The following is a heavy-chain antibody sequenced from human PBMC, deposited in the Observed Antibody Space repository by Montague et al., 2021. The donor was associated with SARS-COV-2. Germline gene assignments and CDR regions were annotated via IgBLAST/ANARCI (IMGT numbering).Heavy chain of an antibody. D-gene: IGHD3-3*01. Sequence: SLRLSCAASGFTFSSYWMHWVRQAPGKGLVWVSRINSDGSSLSYAASVXGPFTISRDNAKNTLYLQMNSLRAEDTAVYYCARVYYDFWSGSTANWYYGMDVWGQGTTVTVSS. V-gene: IGHV3-74*01. J-gene: IGHJ6*02. CDR2: INSDGSSL. CDR1: GFTFSSYW. CDR3: ARVYYDFWSGSTANWYYGMDV.